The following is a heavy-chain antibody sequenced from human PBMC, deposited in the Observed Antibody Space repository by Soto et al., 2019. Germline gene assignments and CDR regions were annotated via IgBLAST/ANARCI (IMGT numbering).Heavy chain of an antibody. V-gene: IGHV3-13*04. CDR2: IGTAGDT. Sequence: GGSLRLSCAASGFTFSSYDMHWVRQATGKGLEWVSAIGTAGDTYYPGSVKGRFTISRENAKNSLYLQMNSLRAGDTAVYYCARGPAAGTSLLAWPIEFASDYGMDVWGQGTTVTVSS. D-gene: IGHD6-13*01. J-gene: IGHJ6*02. CDR3: ARGPAAGTSLLAWPIEFASDYGMDV. CDR1: GFTFSSYD.